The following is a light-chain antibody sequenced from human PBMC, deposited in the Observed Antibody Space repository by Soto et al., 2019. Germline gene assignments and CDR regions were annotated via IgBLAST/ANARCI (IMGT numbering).Light chain of an antibody. Sequence: EIVMTQSPATLSVSPGERATLSCRASQSVSRNLAWYQQKPGQAPRLLIYGASTRATGIPARFGGSGSGTEFTLTISSLQSEDFAVYYCQQYNDWPPWTFGQGTKVEIK. CDR1: QSVSRN. V-gene: IGKV3-15*01. CDR2: GAS. CDR3: QQYNDWPPWT. J-gene: IGKJ1*01.